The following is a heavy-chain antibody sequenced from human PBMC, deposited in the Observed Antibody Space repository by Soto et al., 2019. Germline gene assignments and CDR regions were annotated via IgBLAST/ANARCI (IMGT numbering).Heavy chain of an antibody. J-gene: IGHJ6*02. CDR2: ISYDGSNK. V-gene: IGHV3-30*18. Sequence: QVQLVESGGGVVQPGRSLRLSCAASGFTFSSYGMHWVRQAPGKGLEWVAVISYDGSNKYYADSVKGRVTISRDNSKNTLYLQMNSLRAEDTAVYYCAKGAVAGPGGYYYYGMDVWGQGTTVTVSS. CDR1: GFTFSSYG. D-gene: IGHD6-19*01. CDR3: AKGAVAGPGGYYYYGMDV.